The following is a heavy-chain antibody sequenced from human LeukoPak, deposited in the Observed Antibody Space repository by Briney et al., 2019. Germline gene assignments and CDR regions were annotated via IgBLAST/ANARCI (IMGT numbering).Heavy chain of an antibody. J-gene: IGHJ4*02. CDR2: IYYSGST. D-gene: IGHD6-6*01. Sequence: ASETLSLTCTVSGGSISSSSYYWGWIRQPPGKGLEWIGSIYYSGSTYYNPSLKSRVTISVDTSKNQFSLKLSSVTAADTAVYYCARQFIAARLGDFDYWGQGTLVTVSS. CDR1: GGSISSSSYY. CDR3: ARQFIAARLGDFDY. V-gene: IGHV4-39*01.